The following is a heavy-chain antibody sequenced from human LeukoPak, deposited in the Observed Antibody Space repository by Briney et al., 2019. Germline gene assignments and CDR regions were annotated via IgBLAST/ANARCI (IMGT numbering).Heavy chain of an antibody. CDR1: GFTFSNYP. CDR3: AKLGDDSSGYRFDY. V-gene: IGHV3-23*01. Sequence: GGSLRLSCAASGFTFSNYPMSWVRQAPGKGLEWVSVISGSGGSTYYADSVKGRFTISRDNSKNTLYLQTNSLRAEDTAVYYCAKLGDDSSGYRFDYWGQGTLVTVSS. CDR2: ISGSGGST. D-gene: IGHD3-22*01. J-gene: IGHJ4*02.